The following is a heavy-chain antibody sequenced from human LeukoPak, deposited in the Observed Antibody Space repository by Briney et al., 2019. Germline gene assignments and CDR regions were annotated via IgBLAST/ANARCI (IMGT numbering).Heavy chain of an antibody. CDR3: ARQYGRPFDY. D-gene: IGHD4-17*01. CDR2: IYPGDSDT. J-gene: IGHJ4*02. CDR1: GYSFSNYW. V-gene: IGHV5-51*01. Sequence: GKSLKISCKGSGYSFSNYWIGWVRQMPGKGLEWMGIIYPGDSDTRYSPSFQGQVTISVDESINTAYLQWSSLEASDTAMYYCARQYGRPFDYWGQGTLVTVSS.